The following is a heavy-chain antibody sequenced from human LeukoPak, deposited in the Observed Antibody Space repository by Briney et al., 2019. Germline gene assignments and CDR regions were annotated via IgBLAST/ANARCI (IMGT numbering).Heavy chain of an antibody. CDR1: GFTFSNYW. V-gene: IGHV3-7*01. D-gene: IGHD3-22*01. CDR3: ATYSSLNRREFQF. Sequence: GGSLRLSCEGSGFTFSNYWMGWVRQAPGKGLQWVANIKTDGSEKYYVDSVKGRFTISRDNAKNSLYLQMNSLRAEDTAVYYCATYSSLNRREFQFWGQGTLLTVS. J-gene: IGHJ1*01. CDR2: IKTDGSEK.